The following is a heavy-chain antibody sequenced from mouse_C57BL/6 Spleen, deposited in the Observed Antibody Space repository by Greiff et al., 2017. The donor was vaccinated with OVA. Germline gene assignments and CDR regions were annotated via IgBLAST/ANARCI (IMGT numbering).Heavy chain of an antibody. D-gene: IGHD4-1*01. CDR2: ISNGGGST. J-gene: IGHJ1*03. CDR1: GFTFSDYY. V-gene: IGHV5-12*01. CDR3: ARSLDWYFDV. Sequence: EVKLMESGGGLVQPGGSLKLSCAASGFTFSDYYMYWVRQTPEKRLEWVAYISNGGGSTYYPDTVKGRFTISRDNAKNTLYLQMSRLKSEDTAMYYCARSLDWYFDVWGTGTTVTVSS.